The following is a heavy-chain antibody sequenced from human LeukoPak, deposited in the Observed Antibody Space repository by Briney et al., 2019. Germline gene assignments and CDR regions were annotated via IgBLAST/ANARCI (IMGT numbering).Heavy chain of an antibody. CDR2: ISGSGGST. V-gene: IGHV3-23*01. D-gene: IGHD4-23*01. CDR3: AKAPPAYGGNSGCSDY. CDR1: GFTFSSYA. Sequence: PGGSLRLSCAASGFTFSSYAMSWVRQAPGKGLEWVSAISGSGGSTYYADSVKGRFTISRDNSKNTLYLQMNSLRAEDTAVYYCAKAPPAYGGNSGCSDYWGQGTLVTVSS. J-gene: IGHJ4*02.